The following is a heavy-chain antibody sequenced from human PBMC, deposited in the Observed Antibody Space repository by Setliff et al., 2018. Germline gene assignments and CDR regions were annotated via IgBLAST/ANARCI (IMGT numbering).Heavy chain of an antibody. V-gene: IGHV1-8*02. CDR3: ARGPPDFVVVPAAAKFDY. Sequence: GASVKVSCKASGYTFTTYDIIWVRQATGQGLEWMGWMNPNSGKAAYAQKFQGRVTMTTDTPTSTAYMELRSLRSDDTAVYFCARGPPDFVVVPAAAKFDYWGQGTLVTVSS. J-gene: IGHJ4*02. CDR1: GYTFTTYD. CDR2: MNPNSGKA. D-gene: IGHD2-2*01.